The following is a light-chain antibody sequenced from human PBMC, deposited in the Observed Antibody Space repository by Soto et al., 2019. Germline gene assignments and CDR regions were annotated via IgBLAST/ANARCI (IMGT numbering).Light chain of an antibody. CDR2: AAS. V-gene: IGKV1-9*01. Sequence: IQLTQSPSSLSASVGDRVTITCRASQGISSYLAWYQHKPGKAPKLLIYAASTLQSGVPSRFSGSGSVTDFTLTISSLQPEDFATYYCQQLNSYPLTFGGGTKVEIK. CDR3: QQLNSYPLT. CDR1: QGISSY. J-gene: IGKJ4*01.